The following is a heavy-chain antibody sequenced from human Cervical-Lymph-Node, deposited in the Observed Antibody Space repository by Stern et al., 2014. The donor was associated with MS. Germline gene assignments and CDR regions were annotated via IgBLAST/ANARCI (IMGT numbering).Heavy chain of an antibody. CDR1: GYTFTNYG. J-gene: IGHJ5*02. Sequence: VELIESGAEVKKPGASVKVSCKSSGYTFTNYGISWVRQAPGQGLEWMGWISGYNDNTNYVEKCQGRVTMTTDTSTNTAYMELRSLRSDDTAVYYCARDPRVAVAGTGGGFDPWGQGTLVTVSS. CDR3: ARDPRVAVAGTGGGFDP. D-gene: IGHD6-19*01. V-gene: IGHV1-18*01. CDR2: ISGYNDNT.